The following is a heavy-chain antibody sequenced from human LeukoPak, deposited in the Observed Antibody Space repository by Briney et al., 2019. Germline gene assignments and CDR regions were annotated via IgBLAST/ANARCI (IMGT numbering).Heavy chain of an antibody. CDR3: ARAHVDIVATIGSKNYFDY. CDR2: INHSGST. Sequence: SETLSLTCAVYGGSFSGYYWSWIRQPPGKGLEWIGEINHSGSTNYNPSLESRVTISVGTSKNQFSLKPSSVTAADTAVYYCARAHVDIVATIGSKNYFDYWGQGTLVTVSS. D-gene: IGHD5-12*01. V-gene: IGHV4-34*01. CDR1: GGSFSGYY. J-gene: IGHJ4*02.